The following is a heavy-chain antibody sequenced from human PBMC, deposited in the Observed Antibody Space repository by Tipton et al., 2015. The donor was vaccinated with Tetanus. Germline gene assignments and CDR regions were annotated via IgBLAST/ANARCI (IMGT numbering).Heavy chain of an antibody. CDR2: INHSGST. Sequence: TLSLTCTVSGGSISSSSYYWSWIRQPPGKGLEWIGEINHSGSTNYNPSLKSRVTISVDTSKNQFSLKLSSVTAADTAVYYCARDRNSSSWLDYWGQGTLVTVSS. V-gene: IGHV4-39*07. J-gene: IGHJ4*02. CDR1: GGSISSSSYY. CDR3: ARDRNSSSWLDY. D-gene: IGHD6-13*01.